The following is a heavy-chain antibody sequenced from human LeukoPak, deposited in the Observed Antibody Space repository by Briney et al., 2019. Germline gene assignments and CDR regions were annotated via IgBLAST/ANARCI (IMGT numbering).Heavy chain of an antibody. CDR2: ISRSGSTK. CDR3: NYYYYYMDV. CDR1: GFTFSDYN. Sequence: GGSLRLSCAASGFTFSDYNMRWIRQAPGKGLEWVSSISRSGSTKYYADSVKGRFTISRDNAKNSLYLQMNSLRAEDTAVYYCNYYYYYMDVWGKGTTVTISS. J-gene: IGHJ6*03. V-gene: IGHV3-11*04.